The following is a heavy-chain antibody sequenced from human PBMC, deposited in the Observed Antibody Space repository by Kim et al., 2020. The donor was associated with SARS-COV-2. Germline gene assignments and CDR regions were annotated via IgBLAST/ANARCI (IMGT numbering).Heavy chain of an antibody. CDR1: GFTFSSYA. Sequence: GGSLRLSCAASGFTFSSYAMSWVRQAPGKGLEWVSAISGSGGSTYYADSVKGRFTISRDNSKNTLYLQMNSLRAEDTAVYYCAKGPGYYDSSGYSRPSWFDPWGQGTLVTVSS. J-gene: IGHJ5*02. CDR2: ISGSGGST. D-gene: IGHD3-22*01. V-gene: IGHV3-23*01. CDR3: AKGPGYYDSSGYSRPSWFDP.